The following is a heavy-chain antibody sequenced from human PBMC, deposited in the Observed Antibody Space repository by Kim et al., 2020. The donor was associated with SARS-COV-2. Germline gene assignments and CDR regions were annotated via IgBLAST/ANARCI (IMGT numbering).Heavy chain of an antibody. J-gene: IGHJ6*03. V-gene: IGHV3-21*01. CDR1: GFTFSSYS. Sequence: GGSLRLSCAASGFTFSSYSMNWVRQAPGKGLEWVSSISSSSNYIYYADSVKGRFTISRDNAKNSLYLQMNSLRAEDTAVYYCAREPCSSTSCYFSYYSMVVWGEGTTVTVSS. D-gene: IGHD2-2*01. CDR2: ISSSSNYI. CDR3: AREPCSSTSCYFSYYSMVV.